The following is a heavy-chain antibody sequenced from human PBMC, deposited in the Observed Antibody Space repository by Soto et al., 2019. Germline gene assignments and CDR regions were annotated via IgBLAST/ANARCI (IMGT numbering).Heavy chain of an antibody. CDR2: IYYSGST. D-gene: IGHD3-16*01. J-gene: IGHJ4*02. V-gene: IGHV4-59*01. Sequence: SVTLSLTCTVSGGSISSYYWSWIRQPPGKGLEWIGYIYYSGSTNYNPSLKSRVTISVDTSKNQFSLKLSSVTAADTAVYYCARRYGGNFDYWGQGTLVTVSS. CDR1: GGSISSYY. CDR3: ARRYGGNFDY.